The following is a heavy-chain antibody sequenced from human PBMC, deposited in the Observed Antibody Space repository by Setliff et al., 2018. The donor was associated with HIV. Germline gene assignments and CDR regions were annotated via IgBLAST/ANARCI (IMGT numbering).Heavy chain of an antibody. J-gene: IGHJ4*02. V-gene: IGHV1-69*13. CDR2: IIPLTGTA. CDR3: ARGQGGYNY. D-gene: IGHD3-22*01. Sequence: SVKVSCKASGGTFRNYAINWVRQAPGQGLEWVGGIIPLTGTANYAQKLQGRVTITADESTSTAYLELSSLISEDTAVYYCARGQGGYNYWGQGTLVTVSS. CDR1: GGTFRNYA.